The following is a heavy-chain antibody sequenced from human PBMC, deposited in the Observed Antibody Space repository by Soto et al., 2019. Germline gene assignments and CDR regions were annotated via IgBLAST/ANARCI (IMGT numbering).Heavy chain of an antibody. J-gene: IGHJ4*02. CDR2: ISGSGGST. CDR3: ANRLEPDLLWFGELNTPLDY. Sequence: PGGSLRLSCAASGFTFSSYAMSWVRQAPGKGLEWVSAISGSGGSTYYADSVKGRFTISRDNSKNTLYPQMNSLRAEDTAVYYCANRLEPDLLWFGELNTPLDYWGQGTLVTVSS. V-gene: IGHV3-23*01. D-gene: IGHD3-10*01. CDR1: GFTFSSYA.